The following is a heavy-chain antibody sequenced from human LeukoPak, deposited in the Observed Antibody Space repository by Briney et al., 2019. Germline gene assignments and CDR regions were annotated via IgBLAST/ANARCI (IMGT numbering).Heavy chain of an antibody. J-gene: IGHJ6*03. D-gene: IGHD3-10*01. CDR3: AKDGGVRGPDYYYYMDV. CDR2: ITNTESDQ. CDR1: GFTFSSYG. Sequence: GGSLRLSCATSGFTFSSYGMHWVRQAPGKGLEWVAFITNTESDQYYADSVKGRFTISRDNSKNTLYLQWNSLRAEDTAVYYCAKDGGVRGPDYYYYMDVWGTGTTVTIYS. V-gene: IGHV3-30*02.